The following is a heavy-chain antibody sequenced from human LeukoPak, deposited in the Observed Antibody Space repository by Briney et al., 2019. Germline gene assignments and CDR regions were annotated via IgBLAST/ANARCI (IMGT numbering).Heavy chain of an antibody. CDR1: GYTFSNYG. V-gene: IGHV1-18*04. D-gene: IGHD6-19*01. J-gene: IGHJ4*02. CDR3: ARHSGSGWQALGY. Sequence: ASVKVSCKASGYTFSNYGISWVRQAPGLGLEWMGWTSYNGNTNYAQKFQDRVTMTTDTSTATAYMELRSLESDDTAVYYCARHSGSGWQALGYWGQGTLVTVSS. CDR2: TSYNGNT.